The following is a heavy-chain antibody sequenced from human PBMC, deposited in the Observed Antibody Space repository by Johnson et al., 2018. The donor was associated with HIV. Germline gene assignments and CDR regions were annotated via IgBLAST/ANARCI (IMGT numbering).Heavy chain of an antibody. D-gene: IGHD5-18*01. CDR2: ISYDGSNK. V-gene: IGHV3-30-3*01. J-gene: IGHJ3*02. Sequence: QVQLVESGGGVVQPGRSLRLSCAASGFTFSSYVMHWVRQAPGKGLEWVALISYDGSNKYYADSVKGRFTISRDNSKNTLYLQMNSLKTEDTAVYYCTTDRIQLWPRRAFDIWGQGTMVTVSS. CDR1: GFTFSSYV. CDR3: TTDRIQLWPRRAFDI.